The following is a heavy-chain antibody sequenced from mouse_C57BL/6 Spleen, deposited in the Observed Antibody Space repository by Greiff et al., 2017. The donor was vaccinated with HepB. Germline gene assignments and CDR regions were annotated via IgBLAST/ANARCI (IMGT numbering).Heavy chain of an antibody. CDR3: ARSGVSDAIDY. CDR2: INPGSGGT. D-gene: IGHD2-2*01. J-gene: IGHJ4*01. Sequence: QVQLQQSGAELVRPGTSVKVSCKASGYAFTNYLIEWVKQRPGQGLEWIGVINPGSGGTNYNEKFKGKATLTEEKSSSIAYMQLSSLTSEDSAVYFCARSGVSDAIDYWGQGTSVTVS. V-gene: IGHV1-54*01. CDR1: GYAFTNYL.